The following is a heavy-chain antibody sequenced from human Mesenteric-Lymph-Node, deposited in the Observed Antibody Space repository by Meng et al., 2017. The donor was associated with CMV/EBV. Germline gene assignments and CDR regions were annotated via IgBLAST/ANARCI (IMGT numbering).Heavy chain of an antibody. CDR1: GFSFSEFA. D-gene: IGHD1/OR15-1a*01. V-gene: IGHV3-30*02. CDR2: VRFDGDE. Sequence: GESLKISCVGSGFSFSEFAMGWVRQAPGKGLEWVAGVRFDGDELYADSVRGRFILSRDTSNKILHLQMNSLRVEDTAVYFCARDRDYTTAWNKYLHPWGQGTLVTVSS. J-gene: IGHJ5*02. CDR3: ARDRDYTTAWNKYLHP.